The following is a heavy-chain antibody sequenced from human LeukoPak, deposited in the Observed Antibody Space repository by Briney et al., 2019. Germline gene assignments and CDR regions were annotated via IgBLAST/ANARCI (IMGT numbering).Heavy chain of an antibody. V-gene: IGHV4-39*01. CDR2: MSYSGNT. CDR1: GESISRTGNY. CDR3: ARHSAYSSMDV. J-gene: IGHJ6*04. D-gene: IGHD2-21*01. Sequence: SETLSLTCTVSGESISRTGNYWGWIRQPQGKGLEWIGHMSYSGNTFYSPSLKSRVTISVDTSKNHFSLKLTSVTAADMSIYYSARHSAYSSMDVCGKGTTVTVST.